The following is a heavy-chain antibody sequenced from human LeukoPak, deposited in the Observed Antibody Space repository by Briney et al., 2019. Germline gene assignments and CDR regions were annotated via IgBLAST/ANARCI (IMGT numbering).Heavy chain of an antibody. D-gene: IGHD1-1*01. V-gene: IGHV4-39*01. J-gene: IGHJ4*02. Sequence: PSETLSLTCNVSGGSISGSTYYWGWIRQPPGKGLEWIGSVFHSGHTYYTPSLKSRVTISVDTSKNQFSLKLSSVTAADTAVYYCARQGIPTGPFYWGQGTLVTVSS. CDR1: GGSISGSTYY. CDR3: ARQGIPTGPFY. CDR2: VFHSGHT.